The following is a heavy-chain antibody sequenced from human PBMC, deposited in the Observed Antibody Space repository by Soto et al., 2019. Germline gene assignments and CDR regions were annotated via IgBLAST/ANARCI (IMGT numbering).Heavy chain of an antibody. D-gene: IGHD1-20*01. CDR1: GFTFSSYG. Sequence: QVQLVESGGGVVQPGRSLRLSCAGSGFTFSSYGMHWVRQAPGKGLEWVAVIRYDGSNKYYADSVKGRFTISRNNSKNTLYLQMSSLRTGETVVYHCAKERYDFQHAPYYFDNWGQGTLVTVSS. V-gene: IGHV3-30*18. CDR3: AKERYDFQHAPYYFDN. CDR2: IRYDGSNK. J-gene: IGHJ4*02.